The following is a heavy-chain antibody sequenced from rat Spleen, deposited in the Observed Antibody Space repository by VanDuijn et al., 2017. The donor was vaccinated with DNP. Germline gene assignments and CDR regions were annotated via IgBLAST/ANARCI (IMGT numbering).Heavy chain of an antibody. CDR2: INYDGSST. V-gene: IGHV5-7*01. J-gene: IGHJ2*01. Sequence: EVQLVESGGGLVQPGRSLKLSCAASGFTFTNYGMAWVRQAPKKGLEWVATINYDGSSTDYRDSVKGRFTISRENAKSTLYLQMDSLRSEDTATYYCARPDYWAQGVMVTVSS. CDR3: ARPDY. CDR1: GFTFTNYG.